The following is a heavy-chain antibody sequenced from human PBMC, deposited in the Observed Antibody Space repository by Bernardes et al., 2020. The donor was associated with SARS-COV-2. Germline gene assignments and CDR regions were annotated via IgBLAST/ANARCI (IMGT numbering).Heavy chain of an antibody. V-gene: IGHV3-30*03. CDR2: ISYDGSNK. J-gene: IGHJ5*02. Sequence: GGSLRLSCAASGFTFSSYGMHWVRQAPGKGLEWVAVISYDGSNKYYADSVKGRFTISRDNAKNSLYLQMNSLRAEDTAVYYCARHSGRPQLKMFGVVFNPGIWFDPWGQGTLVTVSS. CDR3: ARHSGRPQLKMFGVVFNPGIWFDP. D-gene: IGHD3-3*01. CDR1: GFTFSSYG.